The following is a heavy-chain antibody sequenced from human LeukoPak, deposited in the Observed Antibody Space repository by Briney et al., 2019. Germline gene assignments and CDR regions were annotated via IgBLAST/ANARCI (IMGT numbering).Heavy chain of an antibody. CDR3: ASSGSYSDFDY. Sequence: GGSLRLSCAASGFTTRNNYMSWVRQAPGKGLEWVSIVYSSGSAYYVDSVKGRFTISRDTSKNMVFLQMNSLRAEDTAVYYCASSGSYSDFDYWGQGTLVTVSS. D-gene: IGHD3-22*01. CDR1: GFTTRNNY. CDR2: VYSSGSA. J-gene: IGHJ4*02. V-gene: IGHV3-53*01.